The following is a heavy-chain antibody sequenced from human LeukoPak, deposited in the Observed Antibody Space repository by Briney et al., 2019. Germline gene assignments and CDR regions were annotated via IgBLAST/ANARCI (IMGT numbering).Heavy chain of an antibody. D-gene: IGHD1-26*01. J-gene: IGHJ3*02. CDR2: IYSGGST. CDR3: ARDGRRSYLDAFDI. V-gene: IGHV3-53*01. Sequence: GVSLRLSCAASGFTVSRNYMIWVRQAPGKGREGVSVIYSGGSTYYAGSVKGRFTISRDNSKNTLYLQMNSLRAEDTAVYYCARDGRRSYLDAFDIWGQGTMVTVSS. CDR1: GFTVSRNY.